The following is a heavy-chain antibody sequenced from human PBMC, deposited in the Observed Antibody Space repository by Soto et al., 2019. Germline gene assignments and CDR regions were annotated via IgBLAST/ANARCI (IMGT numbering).Heavy chain of an antibody. CDR3: AHRRGGQWLASFDS. Sequence: KQSGPTLVKPTQTLTLTCTFSGFSLSTSGVGVGWIRQPPGKALEWLALIYWNDDKRYSPSLKSRLTITKDTSKNQMVLTMTNMDPVDTATYYCAHRRGGQWLASFDSWGQGTLVTGSS. CDR1: GFSLSTSGVG. J-gene: IGHJ4*02. CDR2: IYWNDDK. V-gene: IGHV2-5*01. D-gene: IGHD6-19*01.